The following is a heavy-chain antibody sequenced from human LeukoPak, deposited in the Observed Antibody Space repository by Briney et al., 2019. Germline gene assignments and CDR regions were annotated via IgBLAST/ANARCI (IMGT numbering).Heavy chain of an antibody. V-gene: IGHV3-33*02. D-gene: IGHD2-2*01. J-gene: IGHJ4*02. CDR2: IWNVESKK. CDR3: AGDYCRRTSCLFDY. Sequence: PWGSLRLSCAASGFTLSSNGMHWVRQAPPQGLEWVAVIWNVESKKYYVDSAKGRFNITRDNSNNTLFLQMNSLRTADTAVYYSAGDYCRRTSCLFDYWGQGALVTVSS. CDR1: GFTLSSNG.